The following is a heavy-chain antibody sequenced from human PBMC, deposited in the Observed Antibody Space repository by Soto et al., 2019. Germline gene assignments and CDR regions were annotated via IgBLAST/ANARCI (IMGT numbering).Heavy chain of an antibody. J-gene: IGHJ4*02. D-gene: IGHD1-26*01. CDR3: AHSRIGESLVGALDY. Sequence: QITLKESGPTLVKATQTLTLTCSFSGFSLSTRGVGVGWIRQPPGKALEWLALIYWDDDKRYSPSLKSRLTITKDTSKNQVVLTMTNMDPVDTATYYCAHSRIGESLVGALDYWGQGTLVTVSS. CDR2: IYWDDDK. CDR1: GFSLSTRGVG. V-gene: IGHV2-5*02.